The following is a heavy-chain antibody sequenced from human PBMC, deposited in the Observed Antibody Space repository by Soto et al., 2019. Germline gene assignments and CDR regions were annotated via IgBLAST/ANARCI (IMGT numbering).Heavy chain of an antibody. Sequence: GGSLRLSCTASGFTFGDYAMSWFRQAPGKGLEWVGFIRSKAYGGTTEYAASVKGRFTISRDDSKSIAYLQMNSLKTEDTAVYYCTRDSDIVVVPAAFYWGQGTLVTVSS. D-gene: IGHD2-2*01. V-gene: IGHV3-49*03. CDR3: TRDSDIVVVPAAFY. CDR1: GFTFGDYA. CDR2: IRSKAYGGTT. J-gene: IGHJ4*02.